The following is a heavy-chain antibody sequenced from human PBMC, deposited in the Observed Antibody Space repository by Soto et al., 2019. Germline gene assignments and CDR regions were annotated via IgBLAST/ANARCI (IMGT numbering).Heavy chain of an antibody. J-gene: IGHJ4*02. CDR3: ARDGGRHSGGIDY. V-gene: IGHV1-69*19. D-gene: IGHD1-26*01. Sequence: QVQLVQSGAEVKKPGSSVKVSCKASGGTFSSYSINWVRQAPGQGLEWMGEIIPIFGTANYAQKFQGRVTIAADESTSTASMELSSLRFEDTAVYSCARDGGRHSGGIDYWGQGTLVTVSS. CDR2: IIPIFGTA. CDR1: GGTFSSYS.